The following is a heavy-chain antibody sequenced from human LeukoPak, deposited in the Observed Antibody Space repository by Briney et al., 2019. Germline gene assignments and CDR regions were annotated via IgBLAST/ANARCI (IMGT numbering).Heavy chain of an antibody. CDR1: GFTFSSYW. Sequence: GGSLRLSCAASGFTFSSYWMSWVRQAPGKGLEWVGNIKQDGSEKYYVDSVKGRFTISRDNAKNSLYLQMNSLRAEDTALYHCARAPMEGGDYYYYGMDVWGQGTTVTVSS. CDR3: ARAPMEGGDYYYYGMDV. D-gene: IGHD1-1*01. V-gene: IGHV3-7*03. CDR2: IKQDGSEK. J-gene: IGHJ6*02.